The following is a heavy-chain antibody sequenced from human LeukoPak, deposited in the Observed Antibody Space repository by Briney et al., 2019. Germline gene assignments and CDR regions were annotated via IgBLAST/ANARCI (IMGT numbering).Heavy chain of an antibody. CDR1: GFTFDDYA. Sequence: PGGSLRLSCAASGFTFDDYAMHWVRQAPGKGLEWVSGISWNSGSIGYADSVKGRFTISRDNAKNSLYLQMNSLRAEDTALYYCAKGSGYDLDYYYYMDAWGKGTTVTVSS. CDR3: AKGSGYDLDYYYYMDA. V-gene: IGHV3-9*01. J-gene: IGHJ6*03. CDR2: ISWNSGSI. D-gene: IGHD5-12*01.